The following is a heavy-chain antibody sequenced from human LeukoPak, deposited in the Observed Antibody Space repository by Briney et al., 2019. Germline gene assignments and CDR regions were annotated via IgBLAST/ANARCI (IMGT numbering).Heavy chain of an antibody. V-gene: IGHV3-66*01. CDR3: ARDGGELTAQNYYYYGMDV. CDR2: IYSGGST. CDR1: GFTVSSNY. D-gene: IGHD1-26*01. Sequence: GGSLRLSCAASGFTVSSNYMSWVRQAPGKGLEWVSVIYSGGSTYYTDSVKGRFTISRDHSKNTLYLQMNSLRAEDTAVYYCARDGGELTAQNYYYYGMDVWGQGTTVTVSS. J-gene: IGHJ6*02.